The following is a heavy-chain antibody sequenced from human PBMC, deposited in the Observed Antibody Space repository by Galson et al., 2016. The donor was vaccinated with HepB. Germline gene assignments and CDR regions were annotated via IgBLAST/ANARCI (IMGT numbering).Heavy chain of an antibody. Sequence: SLRLSCAASGFNFSNYGMHWVRQAPGRGLEWVAVILYDGRNEYYSDSVKGRFTNTRNTSRDSVYLQMYSLVPEDTAVYYCAKDPSRRSIWSYYYFGMDVWGQGTTVTVSS. CDR3: AKDPSRRSIWSYYYFGMDV. D-gene: IGHD6-13*01. CDR2: ILYDGRNE. V-gene: IGHV3-30*18. J-gene: IGHJ6*02. CDR1: GFNFSNYG.